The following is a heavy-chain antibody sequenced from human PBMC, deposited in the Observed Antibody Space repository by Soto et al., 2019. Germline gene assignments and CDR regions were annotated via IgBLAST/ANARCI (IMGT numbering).Heavy chain of an antibody. Sequence: SLTCTVSGGSISSGDYYWSWIRQPPGKGLEWIGYIYYSGSTYYNPSLKSRVTISVDTSKNQFSLKLSSVTAADTAVYYCARLLLYYGMDVWGQGTTVTVSS. J-gene: IGHJ6*02. CDR3: ARLLLYYGMDV. D-gene: IGHD2-15*01. V-gene: IGHV4-30-4*01. CDR1: GGSISSGDYY. CDR2: IYYSGST.